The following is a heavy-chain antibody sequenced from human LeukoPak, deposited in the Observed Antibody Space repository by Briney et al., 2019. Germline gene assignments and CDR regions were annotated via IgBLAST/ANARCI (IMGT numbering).Heavy chain of an antibody. CDR3: AKDYYGSGAYYEYDAFDI. D-gene: IGHD3-10*01. V-gene: IGHV3-30*18. J-gene: IGHJ3*02. CDR1: GFTFSSYG. CDR2: ISYDGSHE. Sequence: GGSLRLSCAASGFTFSSYGIHWVRQAPGKGLEWVAAISYDGSHEYYAASVRGQFTISRDNSKDTLYLQMNSLRAEDTAVYYCAKDYYGSGAYYEYDAFDIWGQGTMVTVSS.